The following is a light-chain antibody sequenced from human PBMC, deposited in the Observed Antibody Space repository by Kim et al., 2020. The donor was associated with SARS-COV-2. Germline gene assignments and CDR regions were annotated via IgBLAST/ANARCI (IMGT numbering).Light chain of an antibody. J-gene: IGKJ2*01. Sequence: SLSPGERATLSCRASQIINNYFLAWYQQELGQAPRLLIYGAFTRATGIPDRFRGGRSGTDFTLTISRLEPEDFVVYFCQQYSSSPTFGQGTKLEI. CDR2: GAF. V-gene: IGKV3-20*01. CDR3: QQYSSSPT. CDR1: QIINNYF.